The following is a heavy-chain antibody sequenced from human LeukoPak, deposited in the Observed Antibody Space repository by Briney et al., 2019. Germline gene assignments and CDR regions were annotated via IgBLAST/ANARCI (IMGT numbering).Heavy chain of an antibody. J-gene: IGHJ4*02. CDR3: AKTFGWPFYFDY. Sequence: GGSLRLSCAASGFPFSSYGMGWVRPAPGKGLEWVSGISGGGATTYYADSVKGRFTISRDNSKNTLHLDMSSLRAEDTAEYYCAKTFGWPFYFDYWGQGTLVTVSS. D-gene: IGHD2/OR15-2a*01. CDR2: ISGGGATT. CDR1: GFPFSSYG. V-gene: IGHV3-23*01.